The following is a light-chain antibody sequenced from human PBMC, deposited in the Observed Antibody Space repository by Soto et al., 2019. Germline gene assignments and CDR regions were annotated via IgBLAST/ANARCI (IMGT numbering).Light chain of an antibody. CDR1: QSVSSSH. J-gene: IGKJ1*01. CDR3: QQYGSSGT. V-gene: IGKV3-20*01. CDR2: GAS. Sequence: EIVLTQSPGTLSLSPGERATLSCRASQSVSSSHLAWYQQKPGQAPRLLIYGASNRATGIPDRFSGSGSGTDFTLTISRLEPEDFAVYYCQQYGSSGTFGQGTMVDIK.